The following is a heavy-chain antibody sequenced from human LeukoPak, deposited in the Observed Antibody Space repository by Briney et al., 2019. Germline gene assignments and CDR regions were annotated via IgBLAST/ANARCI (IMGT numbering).Heavy chain of an antibody. CDR1: GDSINSYY. Sequence: SETLSLTCTISGDSINSYYWNWIRQPPGKGLEWIGYGPYTGSTYKNPSLNSRVAFSVDTSKNQFSLKLSSVTAADTAVYYCARWGEHSALRVHAFDIWGQGTMVTVSS. D-gene: IGHD3-10*01. V-gene: IGHV4-59*01. CDR3: ARWGEHSALRVHAFDI. CDR2: GPYTGST. J-gene: IGHJ3*02.